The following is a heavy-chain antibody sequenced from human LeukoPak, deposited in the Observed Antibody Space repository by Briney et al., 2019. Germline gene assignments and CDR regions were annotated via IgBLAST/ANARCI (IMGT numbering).Heavy chain of an antibody. V-gene: IGHV4-59*08. J-gene: IGHJ4*02. D-gene: IGHD2/OR15-2a*01. CDR1: GGSISSYY. CDR3: AGGNDYGNNPLGF. CDR2: IYYSGST. Sequence: PSETLSLTCTVSGGSISSYYWSWIRQPPGKGLEWIGYIYYSGSTNYNPSLKSRVTISVDTSKNHFSLKLSSVTAADTAVYYCAGGNDYGNNPLGFWGQGTLVTVSS.